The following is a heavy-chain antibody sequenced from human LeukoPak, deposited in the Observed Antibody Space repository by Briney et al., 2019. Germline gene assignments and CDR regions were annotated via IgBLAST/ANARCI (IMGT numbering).Heavy chain of an antibody. D-gene: IGHD5-18*01. J-gene: IGHJ5*02. CDR3: ARTSLSWIQLWPWFDP. V-gene: IGHV4-34*01. Sequence: PSETLSLTCAVYGGSFSGYYWSWIRQPPGKGLEWIGEINHSGSTNYNPSLKSRVTISVDTSKNQFSLKLSSVTAADTAVYYCARTSLSWIQLWPWFDPWGQGTLVTVSS. CDR2: INHSGST. CDR1: GGSFSGYY.